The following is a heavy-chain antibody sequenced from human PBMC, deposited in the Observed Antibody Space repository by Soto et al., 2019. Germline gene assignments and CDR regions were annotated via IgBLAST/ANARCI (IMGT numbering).Heavy chain of an antibody. J-gene: IGHJ6*02. V-gene: IGHV4-31*03. CDR1: GYSMTSGGYY. CDR3: ATLLGSHQHYYFGIDV. CDR2: IYYSGGT. Sequence: QMQLQELGPELVKPSQTLSLICTVSGYSMTSGGYYWSWIRHLPGKGLEWIGYIYYSGGTQFNPSLKSRVSMSVDTSKNQFSLRLSSVTAADTAVYYCATLLGSHQHYYFGIDVWGQGTTVTVSS. D-gene: IGHD2-2*01.